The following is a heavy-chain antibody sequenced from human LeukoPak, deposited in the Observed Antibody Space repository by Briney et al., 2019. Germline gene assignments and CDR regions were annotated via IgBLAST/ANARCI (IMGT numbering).Heavy chain of an antibody. CDR3: ARDKVPGYGMDV. CDR1: GGSISSGGYY. J-gene: IGHJ6*02. V-gene: IGHV4-31*03. Sequence: PSQTLSLTCTVSGGSISSGGYYWSWIRQHPGMGLEWIGYIYYSGSTYYNPSLKSRVTISVDTSKNQFSLKLSSVTAADTAVYYCARDKVPGYGMDVWGQGTTVTVSS. CDR2: IYYSGST.